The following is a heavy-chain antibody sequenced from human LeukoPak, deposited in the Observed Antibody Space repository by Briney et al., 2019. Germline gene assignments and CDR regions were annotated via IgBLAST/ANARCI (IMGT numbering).Heavy chain of an antibody. Sequence: GGSLRLSCAASGFTFTTYWMSWMRQAPGKGLQWVANIKHDGSEQYYVDSVEGRFTISRDNAKNPLFLQMNSLGVEDTAVYYCKSGGAAPGSFDYWGHGALVTVSS. CDR2: IKHDGSEQ. CDR1: GFTFTTYW. CDR3: KSGGAAPGSFDY. V-gene: IGHV3-7*01. D-gene: IGHD1-26*01. J-gene: IGHJ4*01.